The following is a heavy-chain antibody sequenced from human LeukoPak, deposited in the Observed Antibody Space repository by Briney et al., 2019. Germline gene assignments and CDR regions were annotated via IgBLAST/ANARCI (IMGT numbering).Heavy chain of an antibody. J-gene: IGHJ5*02. V-gene: IGHV3-74*01. CDR2: INSDGSST. CDR3: ARGGYCSGGSCYANYNWFDP. Sequence: GGSLRLSCAAYGFTLRSYWMHWVRQAPGKGLVWVSRINSDGSSTSYADSVKGRFTIARDNAKNTLYLQMNSLRAEDTAVYYFARGGYCSGGSCYANYNWFDPWGQGTLVTVSS. D-gene: IGHD2-15*01. CDR1: GFTLRSYW.